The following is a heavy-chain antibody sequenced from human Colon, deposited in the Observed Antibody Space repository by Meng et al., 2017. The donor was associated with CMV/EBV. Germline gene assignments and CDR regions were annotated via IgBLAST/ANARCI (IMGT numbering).Heavy chain of an antibody. CDR3: ARDSGRMNY. Sequence: GGSLRLSCAASGFTFSTYTMAWVRQAPGKGLEWVSSISWSNTYIHYADSVKGRFTISRDNAKNSLFLQLDSVRAEDTAVYYCARDSGRMNYWGQGTLVTVSS. CDR2: ISWSNTYI. D-gene: IGHD2-8*01. J-gene: IGHJ4*02. CDR1: GFTFSTYT. V-gene: IGHV3-21*01.